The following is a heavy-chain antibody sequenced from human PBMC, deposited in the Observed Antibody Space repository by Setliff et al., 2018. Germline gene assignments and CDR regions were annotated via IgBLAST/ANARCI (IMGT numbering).Heavy chain of an antibody. V-gene: IGHV4-39*01. D-gene: IGHD2-15*01. CDR1: GGSIRSSSYS. Sequence: PSETLSLTCSVSGGSIRSSSYSWGWIRQPPGKGLEWIGSMYFSVSTYYNPSLKSRATISADTSKRQVSLNLNSVTAADTAVYYCMRQGAQMPSWSHLYCLDVWGQGTTVTVSS. CDR3: MRQGAQMPSWSHLYCLDV. J-gene: IGHJ6*02. CDR2: MYFSVST.